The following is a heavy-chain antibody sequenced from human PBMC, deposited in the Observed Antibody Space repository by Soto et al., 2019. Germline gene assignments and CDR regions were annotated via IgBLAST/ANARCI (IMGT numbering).Heavy chain of an antibody. J-gene: IGHJ6*02. D-gene: IGHD3-16*01. Sequence: PSETLSLTCTVSGGSISSGGYYWSWIRQHPGKGLEWIGYIYYSGSTYYNPSLKSRVTISVDTSKNQFSLKLSSVTAADTAVYYCARGVTGGMDVWGQGTTVTVSS. CDR2: IYYSGST. CDR1: GGSISSGGYY. CDR3: ARGVTGGMDV. V-gene: IGHV4-31*03.